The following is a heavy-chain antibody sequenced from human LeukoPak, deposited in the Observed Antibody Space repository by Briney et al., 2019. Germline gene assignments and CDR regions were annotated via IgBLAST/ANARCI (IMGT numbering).Heavy chain of an antibody. J-gene: IGHJ6*03. D-gene: IGHD6-13*01. Sequence: DPSETLSLTCTVSGGSISSYYWSWIRQPPGKGLEWIGYIYYSGSTNYNPSLKSRVTISVDTSKNQFSLKLSSVTAADTAVYYCARVSDSSSWNYYYMDVWGKGTTVTISS. CDR1: GGSISSYY. V-gene: IGHV4-59*01. CDR2: IYYSGST. CDR3: ARVSDSSSWNYYYMDV.